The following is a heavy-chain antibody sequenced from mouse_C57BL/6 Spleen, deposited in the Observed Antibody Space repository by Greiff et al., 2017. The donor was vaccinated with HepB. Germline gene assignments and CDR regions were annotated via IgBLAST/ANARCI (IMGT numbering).Heavy chain of an antibody. Sequence: VQLKESGAELAKPGASVKLSCKASGYTFTSYWMHWVKQRPGQGLEWIGYINPSSGYTKYNQKFKDKATLTADKSSSTAYMQLRSLTYEDSAVYYCATHYYGSSYPFDYWGQGTTLTVSS. V-gene: IGHV1-7*01. D-gene: IGHD1-1*01. J-gene: IGHJ2*01. CDR1: GYTFTSYW. CDR2: INPSSGYT. CDR3: ATHYYGSSYPFDY.